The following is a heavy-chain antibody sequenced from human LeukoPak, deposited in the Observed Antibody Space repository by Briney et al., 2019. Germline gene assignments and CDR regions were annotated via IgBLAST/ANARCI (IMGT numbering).Heavy chain of an antibody. J-gene: IGHJ4*02. D-gene: IGHD6-19*01. Sequence: SETLSLTCTVYGGSISSYYWSLIRQPPGKGLEWIGYIYYGGSTNYNPSLKSRVTISVDTSKNQFSLKLSSVTAADTAVYYCARFRWLGFDYWGQGTLVTVSS. CDR1: GGSISSYY. V-gene: IGHV4-59*01. CDR2: IYYGGST. CDR3: ARFRWLGFDY.